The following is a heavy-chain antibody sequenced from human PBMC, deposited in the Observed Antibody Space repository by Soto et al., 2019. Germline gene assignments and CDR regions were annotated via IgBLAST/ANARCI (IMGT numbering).Heavy chain of an antibody. Sequence: QVQLVESGGGVVQPGRSLRLSCAASGFTFSSYGMHWVRQAPGKGLEWVAVISYDGSNKYYADSVKGRFTISRDNSKNMLYLQMNSLRAEDTAVYYCAKDWPPFGEFLYGMDVWGQGTTVTVSS. CDR1: GFTFSSYG. CDR2: ISYDGSNK. V-gene: IGHV3-30*18. J-gene: IGHJ6*02. D-gene: IGHD3-10*01. CDR3: AKDWPPFGEFLYGMDV.